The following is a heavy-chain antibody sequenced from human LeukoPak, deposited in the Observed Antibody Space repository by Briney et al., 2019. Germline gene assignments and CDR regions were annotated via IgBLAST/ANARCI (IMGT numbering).Heavy chain of an antibody. CDR1: GFTFSSYA. D-gene: IGHD4-11*01. Sequence: GGSLRLSCAASGFTFSSYAMHWVRQAPGKGLEWVSSISSSSSYIYYADSVKGRFTISRDNAKNSLYLQMNSLRAEDTAVYYCASWRVTTLFDYWGQGTLVTVSS. CDR2: ISSSSSYI. J-gene: IGHJ4*02. V-gene: IGHV3-21*01. CDR3: ASWRVTTLFDY.